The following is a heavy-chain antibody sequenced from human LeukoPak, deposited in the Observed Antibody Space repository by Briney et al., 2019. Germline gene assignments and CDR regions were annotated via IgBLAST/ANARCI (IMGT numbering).Heavy chain of an antibody. J-gene: IGHJ4*02. D-gene: IGHD3-16*02. CDR1: GYTFTGYY. Sequence: ASVKVSCKASGYTFTGYYMHWVRQAPGQGLEWMGWINPNSGGTNYAQKFQGRVTVTRDTSISTAYMELSRLRSDDTAVYYCARDGDYVWGSYRRKGGFDYWGQGTLVTVSS. V-gene: IGHV1-2*02. CDR2: INPNSGGT. CDR3: ARDGDYVWGSYRRKGGFDY.